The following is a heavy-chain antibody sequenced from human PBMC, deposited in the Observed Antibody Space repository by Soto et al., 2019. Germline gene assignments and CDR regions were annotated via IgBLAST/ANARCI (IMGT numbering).Heavy chain of an antibody. CDR1: GGSISSSSYY. CDR2: IYYSGST. CDR3: ARQGDHVAVAWDY. D-gene: IGHD6-19*01. J-gene: IGHJ4*02. Sequence: LSLTCTVSGGSISSSSYYWGWIRQPPGKGLEWIGSIYYSGSTYYNPSLKSRVTISVDTSKNQFSLKLSSVTAADTAVYYCARQGDHVAVAWDYWGQGTLVTVSS. V-gene: IGHV4-39*01.